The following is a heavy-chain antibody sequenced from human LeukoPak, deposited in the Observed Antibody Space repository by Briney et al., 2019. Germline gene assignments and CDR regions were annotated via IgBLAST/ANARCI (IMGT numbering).Heavy chain of an antibody. V-gene: IGHV5-51*01. J-gene: IGHJ5*02. CDR1: GYTFTTCW. CDR2: IFPGDSDT. Sequence: GESLKISCKGSGYTFTTCWIGWVRQVPGKGLEWMGVIFPGDSDTRYSPSFQGQVTISADKSISTAYLQWNSLKASDTAMYYCARRGSTAEWFDPWGQGTLVTVSS. D-gene: IGHD5/OR15-5a*01. CDR3: ARRGSTAEWFDP.